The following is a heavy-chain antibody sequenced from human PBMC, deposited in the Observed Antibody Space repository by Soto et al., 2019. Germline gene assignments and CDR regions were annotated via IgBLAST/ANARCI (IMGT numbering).Heavy chain of an antibody. CDR2: INSDGSST. J-gene: IGHJ3*02. CDR1: GFTFSSYW. Sequence: EVQLVESGGGLVQPGGSLRLSCAASGFTFSSYWMHWVRQAPGKGLVWVSRINSDGSSTSYADSVKGRFTISRDNAKNTLYLQMNSLRAEDTAVYYCALQEGYYIPPHGDAFDIWGQGTMVTVSS. D-gene: IGHD3-22*01. V-gene: IGHV3-74*01. CDR3: ALQEGYYIPPHGDAFDI.